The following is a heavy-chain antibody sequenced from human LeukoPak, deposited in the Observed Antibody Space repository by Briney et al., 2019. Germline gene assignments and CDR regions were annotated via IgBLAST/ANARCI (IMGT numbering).Heavy chain of an antibody. Sequence: ASVKVSCKASGYTFTSYGISWVRQAPGQGLEWMGWISAYNGNTNYAQKLQGRVTMTTDTSTRTAYMELRSLRSDDTAVYYCARDGMDTAMVPFDYWGQGTLVTVSS. V-gene: IGHV1-18*04. CDR3: ARDGMDTAMVPFDY. D-gene: IGHD5-18*01. CDR2: ISAYNGNT. CDR1: GYTFTSYG. J-gene: IGHJ4*02.